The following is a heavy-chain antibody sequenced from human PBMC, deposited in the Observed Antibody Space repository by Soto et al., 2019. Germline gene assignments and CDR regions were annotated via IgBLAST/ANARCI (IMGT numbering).Heavy chain of an antibody. CDR3: ARYRGVVIIDCFDY. J-gene: IGHJ4*02. D-gene: IGHD3-3*01. V-gene: IGHV3-7*03. CDR1: GFTFSSYW. Sequence: LRLSCAASGFTFSSYWMSWVRQAPGKGLEWVANIKQDGSEKYYVDSVKGRFTISRDNAKNSLYLQMNSLRAEDTAVYYCARYRGVVIIDCFDYWGQGTLVTVSS. CDR2: IKQDGSEK.